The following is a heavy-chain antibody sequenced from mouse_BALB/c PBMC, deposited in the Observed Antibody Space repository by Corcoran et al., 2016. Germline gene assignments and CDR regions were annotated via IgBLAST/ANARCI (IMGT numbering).Heavy chain of an antibody. CDR2: INPYNDGT. CDR3: ARKDGYYYYAMDY. J-gene: IGHJ4*01. D-gene: IGHD2-3*01. CDR1: GYTFTSYV. Sequence: EVQLQQSGPELVKPGASEKMSCKASGYTFTSYVMHWVKQKPEQGLEWIGYINPYNDGTKYNEKFKGKATLTSDKSSSTAYMELSSLTSEDSAVYYCARKDGYYYYAMDYWGQGTSVTVSS. V-gene: IGHV1S136*01.